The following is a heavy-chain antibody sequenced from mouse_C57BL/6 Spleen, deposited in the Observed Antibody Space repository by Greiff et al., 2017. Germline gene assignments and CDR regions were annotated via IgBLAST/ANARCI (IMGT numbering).Heavy chain of an antibody. J-gene: IGHJ4*01. V-gene: IGHV5-17*01. Sequence: EVQLQESGGGLVKPGGSLKLSCAASGFTFSDYGMHWVRQAPEKGLEWVAYISSGSSTIYYADTVKGRFTISRDNAKNTLFLQMTSVRSEDTAMYYCARTGTGYAMDYWGQGTSVTVSS. D-gene: IGHD4-1*01. CDR3: ARTGTGYAMDY. CDR2: ISSGSSTI. CDR1: GFTFSDYG.